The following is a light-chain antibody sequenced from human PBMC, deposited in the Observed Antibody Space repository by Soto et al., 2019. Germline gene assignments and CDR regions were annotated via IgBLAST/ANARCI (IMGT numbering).Light chain of an antibody. CDR1: SSDVGRCNC. CDR2: DVS. CDR3: SSYTATSTLV. J-gene: IGLJ1*01. V-gene: IGLV2-14*01. Sequence: QSVLTQPASVSGSPGQSIAISCTGTSSDVGRCNCVSWYQQHPGKAPKLMIYDVSNRPSGVSNRFSGSKSGNTASLIISGLQAEDEAEYYCSSYTATSTLVFGTGTKLTVL.